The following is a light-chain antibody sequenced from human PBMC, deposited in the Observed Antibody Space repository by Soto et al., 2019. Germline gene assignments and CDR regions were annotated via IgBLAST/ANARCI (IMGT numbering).Light chain of an antibody. CDR2: EVS. Sequence: QSVLAQPSSVSGSPGQSITISCTVTSTDVGGYNYVSWYQHHPGKGPKLIIYEVSNRPSGVSDRFSGSKSGNKASLIISNLEAEDESDYYCDSYTSTDTPFVFGTGTKVTVL. CDR3: DSYTSTDTPFV. J-gene: IGLJ1*01. CDR1: STDVGGYNY. V-gene: IGLV2-14*01.